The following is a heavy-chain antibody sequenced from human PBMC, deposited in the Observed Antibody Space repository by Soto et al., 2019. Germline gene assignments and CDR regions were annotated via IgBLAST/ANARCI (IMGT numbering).Heavy chain of an antibody. D-gene: IGHD3-3*01. CDR3: AKGRFLEWLFYLDY. V-gene: IGHV3-30*18. J-gene: IGHJ4*02. CDR1: GFTFSSYG. Sequence: QVQLVESGGGVVQPGRSLRLSCAASGFTFSSYGMHWVRQAPGKRLEWVAVISYDGSNKYYADSVKGRFTISRDNSKNTLYLQMNSLRAEDTAVYYCAKGRFLEWLFYLDYWGQGTLVIVSS. CDR2: ISYDGSNK.